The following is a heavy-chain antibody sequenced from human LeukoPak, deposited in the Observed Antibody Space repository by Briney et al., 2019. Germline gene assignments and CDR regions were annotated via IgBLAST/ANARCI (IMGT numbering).Heavy chain of an antibody. CDR1: GGTFSSYA. V-gene: IGHV1-69*13. J-gene: IGHJ3*02. D-gene: IGHD4-17*01. Sequence: ASVKVSCKASGGTFSSYAISWVRQAPGQGLEWMGGIIPIFGTANYAQKFQGRVTITADESTSTAYMELSSLRSEDTAVYYCARLSVTFDAFDIWGQGTMVTVSS. CDR2: IIPIFGTA. CDR3: ARLSVTFDAFDI.